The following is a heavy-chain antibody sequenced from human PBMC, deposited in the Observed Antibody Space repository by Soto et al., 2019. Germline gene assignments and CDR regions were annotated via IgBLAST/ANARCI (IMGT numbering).Heavy chain of an antibody. CDR1: GDSVSTNSAT. J-gene: IGHJ5*01. D-gene: IGHD2-8*01. Sequence: QVQLQQSGPGLVKPSQTLSLTCAISGDSVSTNSATWDWIRQSPSRGLEWLGRTYYRSKWNNDYAASVQGQXPXNXXTSNNQLSLQLNSVTPDDTAVYSCARLIGNSWLDSWGQGTLVTVSS. CDR2: TYYRSKWNN. CDR3: ARLIGNSWLDS. V-gene: IGHV6-1*01.